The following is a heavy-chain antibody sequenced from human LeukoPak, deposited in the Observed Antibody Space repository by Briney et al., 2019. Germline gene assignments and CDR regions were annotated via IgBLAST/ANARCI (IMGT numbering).Heavy chain of an antibody. CDR3: ARAEGNNYYDSSGYVLN. D-gene: IGHD3-22*01. CDR1: GGSFSGYY. J-gene: IGHJ4*02. Sequence: SETLSLTCAVYGGSFSGYYWSWIRQPPGKGLEWIGEINHSGSTNYNPSLKSRVTISVDTSKNQFSLKLSSVTAADTAVYYCARAEGNNYYDSSGYVLNWGQGTLVTVSS. V-gene: IGHV4-34*01. CDR2: INHSGST.